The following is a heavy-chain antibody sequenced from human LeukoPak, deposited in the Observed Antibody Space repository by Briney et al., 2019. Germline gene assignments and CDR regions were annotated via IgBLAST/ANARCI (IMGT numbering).Heavy chain of an antibody. V-gene: IGHV4-31*03. J-gene: IGHJ5*02. CDR3: ARQLGSTDWFDP. D-gene: IGHD2-2*01. CDR2: IYYSGST. Sequence: PSETLSLTCTVSGGSISSGGYYWSWIRQHPGKGLEWIGYIYYSGSTYYNPSLKSRVTISVDTSKNQFSLKLSSVTAADTAVYYCARQLGSTDWFDPWGQGTLVTVSS. CDR1: GGSISSGGYY.